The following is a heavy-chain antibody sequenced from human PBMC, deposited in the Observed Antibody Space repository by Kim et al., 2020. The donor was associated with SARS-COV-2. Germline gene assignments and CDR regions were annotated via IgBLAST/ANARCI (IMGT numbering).Heavy chain of an antibody. V-gene: IGHV3-33*01. Sequence: YADSVKRGFTISRDNSKNTLYLQMSSRRAEDTAVYYCARDRAVAGGMDVWGQGTTVTVSS. D-gene: IGHD6-19*01. CDR3: ARDRAVAGGMDV. J-gene: IGHJ6*02.